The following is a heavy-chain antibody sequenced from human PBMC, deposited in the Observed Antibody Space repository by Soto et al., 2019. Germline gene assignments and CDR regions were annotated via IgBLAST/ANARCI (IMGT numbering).Heavy chain of an antibody. V-gene: IGHV3-23*01. Sequence: PGGSLRLSCAASGFTFSSYTMTWVRQAPGEGPEWVSIINPSGATTYYAGSVKGRFTISRDNSKNTLYLQMNSLRADDTAVYYCAKRLKPAVGTFDCWGLGNLVTVSS. CDR2: INPSGATT. CDR3: AKRLKPAVGTFDC. D-gene: IGHD6-25*01. CDR1: GFTFSSYT. J-gene: IGHJ4*02.